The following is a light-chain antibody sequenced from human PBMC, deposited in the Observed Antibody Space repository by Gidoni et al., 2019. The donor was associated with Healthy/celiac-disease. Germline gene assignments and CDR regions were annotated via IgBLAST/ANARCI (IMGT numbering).Light chain of an antibody. V-gene: IGLV2-14*01. CDR2: DVS. Sequence: QSALTQPASVSGSPGQSTTISRTGTSSDVGGYNYVSWYQQHPGKAPKLMIYDVSNRPSGVSNRFSGSKSGNTASLTISGLQAEDEADYYCSSYTSSSTLSVFGGGTQLTVL. CDR3: SSYTSSSTLSV. J-gene: IGLJ7*01. CDR1: SSDVGGYNY.